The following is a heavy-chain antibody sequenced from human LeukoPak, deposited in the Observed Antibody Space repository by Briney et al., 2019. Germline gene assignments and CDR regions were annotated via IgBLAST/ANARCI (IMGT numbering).Heavy chain of an antibody. V-gene: IGHV1-24*01. D-gene: IGHD3-9*01. Sequence: GASVKLSCKVAGYTLTELSMHWVRQAPGKGLEWMGGFDPEDGETIYAQKFQGRVTMTEDTSTDTAYMELSSLRSEDTAVYYCATVIIDPFLRYFDWSLDYWGQGTLVTVSS. CDR1: GYTLTELS. CDR3: ATVIIDPFLRYFDWSLDY. J-gene: IGHJ4*02. CDR2: FDPEDGET.